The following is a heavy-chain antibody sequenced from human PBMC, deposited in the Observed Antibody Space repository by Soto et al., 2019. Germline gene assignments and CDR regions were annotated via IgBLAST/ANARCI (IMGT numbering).Heavy chain of an antibody. Sequence: EVQLVESGGGLVQPGGSLRLSCAASGFTFSSYWMHWVRQAPGKGLAWVSRINSDGSSTSYADSVKGRFTISRDNAKNTLYLRMNSLRAEDTAVYYCARGRGSEWPKRDWFDPSGQGTLVTVSS. J-gene: IGHJ5*02. CDR3: ARGRGSEWPKRDWFDP. CDR2: INSDGSST. D-gene: IGHD1-26*01. CDR1: GFTFSSYW. V-gene: IGHV3-74*01.